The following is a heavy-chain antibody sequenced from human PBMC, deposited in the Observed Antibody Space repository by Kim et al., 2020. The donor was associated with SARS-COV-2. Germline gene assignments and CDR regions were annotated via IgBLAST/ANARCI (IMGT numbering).Heavy chain of an antibody. V-gene: IGHV3-21*01. J-gene: IGHJ3*02. D-gene: IGHD5-18*01. CDR3: ARGAAMDDDAFDI. Sequence: YADTVKGRFTISRDNAKHSLYLQMNSLRAEDTAVYYCARGAAMDDDAFDIWGQGTMVTVSS.